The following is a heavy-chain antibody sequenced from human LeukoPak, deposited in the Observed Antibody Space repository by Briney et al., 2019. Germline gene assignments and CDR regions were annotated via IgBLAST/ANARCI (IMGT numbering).Heavy chain of an antibody. CDR1: GFTFSSYA. D-gene: IGHD3-16*01. V-gene: IGHV3-23*01. CDR3: AKMRVGGLRGGSFDY. J-gene: IGHJ4*02. Sequence: PGGSLRLSCAASGFTFSSYALSWVRQAPGKGLEWVSGISGSGETTYYADSVKGRFTISRDNSKNTLYLQMNSLRAEDTAVYYCAKMRVGGLRGGSFDYWGQGTLVTVSS. CDR2: ISGSGETT.